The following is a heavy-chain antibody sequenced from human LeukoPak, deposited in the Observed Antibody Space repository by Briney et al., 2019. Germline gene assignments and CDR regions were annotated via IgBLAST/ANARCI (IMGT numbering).Heavy chain of an antibody. CDR1: GGSFSGYY. CDR3: ARVESSAVDIVATIRWYFDY. V-gene: IGHV4-34*01. D-gene: IGHD5-12*01. CDR2: ITHSGST. J-gene: IGHJ4*02. Sequence: SETLSLTCAVYGGSFSGYYWSWIRQPPGKGLEWIGEITHSGSTNYNPSLKSRVTISVDTSKNQFSLKLSSVTAADTAVYYCARVESSAVDIVATIRWYFDYWGQGTLVTVSS.